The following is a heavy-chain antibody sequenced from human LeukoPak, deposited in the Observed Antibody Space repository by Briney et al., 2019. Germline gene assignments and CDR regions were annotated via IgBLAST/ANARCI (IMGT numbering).Heavy chain of an antibody. CDR1: GDSISSYY. D-gene: IGHD3-10*01. J-gene: IGHJ6*04. CDR3: ARDRPSGSGSSFSLGMGV. Sequence: SETLSLTCTVSGDSISSYYWSWIRQPPGQGLEWIGYIYYSGSTKYNPSLKSRVTMSLDTSKSQFSLKLNSVTAADTAVYYCARDRPSGSGSSFSLGMGVWGERTTVSVSS. CDR2: IYYSGST. V-gene: IGHV4-59*01.